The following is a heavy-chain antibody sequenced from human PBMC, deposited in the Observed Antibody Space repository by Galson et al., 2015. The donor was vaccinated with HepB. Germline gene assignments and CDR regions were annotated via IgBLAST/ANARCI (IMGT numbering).Heavy chain of an antibody. CDR2: ISYDGSNK. D-gene: IGHD1-26*01. CDR3: AHGYYRASSSYFGTDV. Sequence: SLRLSCAASGFTFSSYGMHWVRQAPGKGLEWVAVISYDGSNKYYADSVKGRFTISRDNSKNAVYLQMNSLRAEDTAVYYCAHGYYRASSSYFGTDVWLQGTTFTVSS. CDR1: GFTFSSYG. J-gene: IGHJ6*02. V-gene: IGHV3-30*03.